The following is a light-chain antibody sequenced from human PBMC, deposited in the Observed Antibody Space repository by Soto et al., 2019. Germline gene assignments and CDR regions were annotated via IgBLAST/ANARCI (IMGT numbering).Light chain of an antibody. CDR3: SSYTSRITDV. CDR1: SSNIGSNT. CDR2: SDS. Sequence: QSVLTQPPSASGTPGQRVTISCSGSSSNIGSNTVNWYQHLPGTAPKVLIYSDSQRPSGVPARFSGSKSGTSASLAISGLQSEDEADYYCSSYTSRITDVFGTGTKVTVL. V-gene: IGLV1-44*01. J-gene: IGLJ1*01.